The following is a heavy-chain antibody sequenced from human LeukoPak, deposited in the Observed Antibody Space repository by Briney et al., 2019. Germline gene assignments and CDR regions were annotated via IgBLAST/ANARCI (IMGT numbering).Heavy chain of an antibody. Sequence: GSLVKVSYKASGGTFSSYTISWVRQAPGQGLEWMGRIIPILGIANYAQKFQGRVTITADKSTSTAYMELSSLRSEDTAVYYCARGRNRGSYTLSYWGQGTLVTVSS. CDR2: IIPILGIA. CDR3: ARGRNRGSYTLSY. CDR1: GGTFSSYT. V-gene: IGHV1-69*02. D-gene: IGHD1-26*01. J-gene: IGHJ4*02.